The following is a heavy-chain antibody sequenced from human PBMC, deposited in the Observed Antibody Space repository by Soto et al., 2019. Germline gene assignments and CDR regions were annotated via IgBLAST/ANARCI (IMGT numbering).Heavy chain of an antibody. CDR2: IIPIFGTA. CDR1: GGTFSSYA. V-gene: IGHV1-69*01. Sequence: QVQLVQSGAEVKKPGSSVKVSCKASGGTFSSYAISWVRQAPGQGLEWMGGIIPIFGTANYALKFQGRVTITADESTSTAYMELSSLRSEDTAVYYCALYYDFWSGYYRGYYFDYWGQGTLVTVSS. CDR3: ALYYDFWSGYYRGYYFDY. J-gene: IGHJ4*02. D-gene: IGHD3-3*01.